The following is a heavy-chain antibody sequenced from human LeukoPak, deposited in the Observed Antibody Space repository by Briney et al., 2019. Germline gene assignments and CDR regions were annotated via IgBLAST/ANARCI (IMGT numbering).Heavy chain of an antibody. CDR3: ARGILGAPDAFDI. J-gene: IGHJ3*02. V-gene: IGHV1-46*01. CDR1: GYTFTSYA. Sequence: GASVKVSCKASGYTFTSYAISWVRQAPGQGLEWMGIINPSGGSTSYAQKFQGRVTMTRDTSTSTVYMELSSLRSEDTAVYYCARGILGAPDAFDIWGQGTMVTVSS. CDR2: INPSGGST. D-gene: IGHD1-26*01.